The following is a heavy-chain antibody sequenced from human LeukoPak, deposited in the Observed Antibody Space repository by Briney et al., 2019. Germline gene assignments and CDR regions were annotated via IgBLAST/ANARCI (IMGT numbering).Heavy chain of an antibody. D-gene: IGHD3-10*01. V-gene: IGHV1-2*02. CDR3: ARDYYGSGFWIDP. CDR2: INPNSAGT. CDR1: GYTFTDYY. Sequence: ASVKVSCKASGYTFTDYYLHWLRQDPGQGLEWVGWINPNSAGTEYAQEFQGRVTMTRDTSNSTAYMELSRLRPDDTAVYYCARDYYGSGFWIDPWGQGTLVTVSS. J-gene: IGHJ5*02.